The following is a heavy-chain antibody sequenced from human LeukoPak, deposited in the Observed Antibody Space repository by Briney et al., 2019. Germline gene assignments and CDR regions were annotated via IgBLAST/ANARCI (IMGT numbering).Heavy chain of an antibody. J-gene: IGHJ6*03. D-gene: IGHD2-15*01. CDR1: GGSFSGYY. CDR2: INHSGST. CDR3: ARVRRAVVAAYYYYYYMDV. V-gene: IGHV4-34*01. Sequence: SETLSLTCAVYGGSFSGYYWSWIRQPPGKGLEWIGEINHSGSTNYNPSLKSPFTISVDTSKNQFSLKLSSVTAADTAVYYCARVRRAVVAAYYYYYYMDVWGKGTTVTVSS.